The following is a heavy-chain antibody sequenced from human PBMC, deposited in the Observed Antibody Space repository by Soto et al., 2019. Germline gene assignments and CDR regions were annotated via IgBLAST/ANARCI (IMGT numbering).Heavy chain of an antibody. Sequence: WASVKVSIQAARSCLSGYYLHWLRQAPGLGLAWLGWINPESGDSQYGETFQGRVTMTRDTSTATVHMELSRLRPDDTALYYCVGDRGPVLVYADFWGQGTQVTVSS. V-gene: IGHV1-2*02. J-gene: IGHJ4*02. CDR3: VGDRGPVLVYADF. CDR2: INPESGDS. CDR1: RSCLSGYY. D-gene: IGHD3-16*01.